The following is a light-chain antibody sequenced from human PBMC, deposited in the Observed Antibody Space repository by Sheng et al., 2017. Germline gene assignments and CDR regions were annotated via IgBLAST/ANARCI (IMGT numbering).Light chain of an antibody. Sequence: DVVMTQSPLSLPVTLGQPASISCRSSQSLVHSDGNTYLSWLHQRPGQSPRRLIYKVSNRDSGVPDRFSGSGSGTDFTLKISRLEAEDVGVYYCMQGTHWPLTFGQGTKVEIK. CDR1: QSLVHSDGNTY. V-gene: IGKV2-30*02. CDR3: MQGTHWPLT. CDR2: KVS. J-gene: IGKJ1*01.